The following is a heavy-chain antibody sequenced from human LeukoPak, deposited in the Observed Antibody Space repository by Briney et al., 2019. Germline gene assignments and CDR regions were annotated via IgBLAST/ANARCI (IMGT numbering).Heavy chain of an antibody. CDR3: ASGITVARVDF. CDR2: IYYSGST. Sequence: SETLFLTCTVSGGSISSNYWSWIRQPPGKGLEWIGYIYYSGSTNHNPSLKSRVTMSVDTSKNQFSLKLSSVTAADTAVYYCASGITVARVDFWGQGTMVTVSS. J-gene: IGHJ3*01. V-gene: IGHV4-59*01. CDR1: GGSISSNY. D-gene: IGHD6-19*01.